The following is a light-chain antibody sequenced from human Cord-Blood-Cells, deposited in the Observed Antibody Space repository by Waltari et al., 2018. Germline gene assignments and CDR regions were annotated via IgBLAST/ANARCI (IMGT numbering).Light chain of an antibody. CDR2: LNSDGSH. CDR1: SGHSSYA. Sequence: QLVLTQSPSASASLGASVKLTCTLSSGHSSYAIAWHQQQPEKGPRYLMKLNSDGSHSKGDGIPDRFSGSSSGAGRYLTISSLQSEDEADYYCQTGGTGIVVFGGGTKLTVL. J-gene: IGLJ2*01. V-gene: IGLV4-69*01. CDR3: QTGGTGIVV.